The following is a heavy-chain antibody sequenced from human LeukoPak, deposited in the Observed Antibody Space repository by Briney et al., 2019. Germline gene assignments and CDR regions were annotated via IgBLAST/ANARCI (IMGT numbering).Heavy chain of an antibody. V-gene: IGHV4-59*13. Sequence: SETLSLTCTISGGSISSNYWSWIRQPPGKGLEWIGYCHYSGNTNYNPSLKSRATISVDMSTNQFSLTLNSVTAADTAVYYCARSASSTTRSAFDIWGQGTRVTASS. D-gene: IGHD1-14*01. CDR1: GGSISSNY. J-gene: IGHJ3*02. CDR3: ARSASSTTRSAFDI. CDR2: CHYSGNT.